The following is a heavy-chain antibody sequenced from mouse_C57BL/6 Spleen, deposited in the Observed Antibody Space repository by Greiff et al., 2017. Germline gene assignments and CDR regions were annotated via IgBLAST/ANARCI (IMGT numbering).Heavy chain of an antibody. J-gene: IGHJ3*01. CDR1: GFTFSDAW. CDR2: IRNKANNHAT. CDR3: TRGYGSSYGAY. V-gene: IGHV6-6*01. Sequence: GKLVESGGGLVQPGGSMKLSCAASGFTFSDAWMDWVRQSPEKGLEWVAEIRNKANNHATYYAESVKGRFTISRDDSKSSVYLQMNSLRAEDTGMYYCTRGYGSSYGAYWGQGTLVTVSA. D-gene: IGHD1-1*01.